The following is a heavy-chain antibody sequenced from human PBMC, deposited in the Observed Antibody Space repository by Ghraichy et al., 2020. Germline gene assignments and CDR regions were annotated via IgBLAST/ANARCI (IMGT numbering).Heavy chain of an antibody. Sequence: GGSLRLSCAASGFTFSGYNMHWVRQAPGKGLEWVAEISDAGGNQYYVDSVKGRFTISRENSKSTRYLQMNNLRLEDTAVYYCARAPREWLGRFYGVDVWGQGTTVIVS. V-gene: IGHV3-30-3*01. J-gene: IGHJ6*02. CDR3: ARAPREWLGRFYGVDV. CDR2: ISDAGGNQ. D-gene: IGHD5-24*01. CDR1: GFTFSGYN.